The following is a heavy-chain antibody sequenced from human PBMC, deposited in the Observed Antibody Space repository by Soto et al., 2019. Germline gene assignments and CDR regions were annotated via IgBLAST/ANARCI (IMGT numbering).Heavy chain of an antibody. V-gene: IGHV1-18*01. CDR3: AIGPERGDSSSWYVASKYYYYYYGMDV. J-gene: IGHJ6*02. CDR1: GYTFTSYG. Sequence: ASVKVSCKASGYTFTSYGISWVRQAPGQGLEWMGWISPYNGNTNYAQKLQGRGTMTTDTSTSTAYMELRTLRSDDTAVYYCAIGPERGDSSSWYVASKYYYYYYGMDVWGQGTTVTVSS. CDR2: ISPYNGNT. D-gene: IGHD6-13*01.